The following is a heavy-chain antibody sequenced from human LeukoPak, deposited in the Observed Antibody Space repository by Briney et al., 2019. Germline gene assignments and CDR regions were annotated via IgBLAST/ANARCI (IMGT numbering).Heavy chain of an antibody. CDR3: TTEPPMDFFVVLPA. Sequence: GGSLRLSCAASGFTFSSYSMNWVRQAPGKGLEWVSSISSSSGYIYYADSVKGRFTVSRDNTKNSLYLQMNSLKTEDTAVYYCTTEPPMDFFVVLPAWGQGTLVTVSS. V-gene: IGHV3-21*03. D-gene: IGHD2-2*01. CDR2: ISSSSGYI. J-gene: IGHJ5*02. CDR1: GFTFSSYS.